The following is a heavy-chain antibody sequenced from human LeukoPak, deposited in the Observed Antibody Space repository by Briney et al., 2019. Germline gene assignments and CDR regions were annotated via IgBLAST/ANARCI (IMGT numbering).Heavy chain of an antibody. CDR2: INPDSGFT. D-gene: IGHD3-16*01. J-gene: IGHJ4*02. Sequence: GASVKVSCKASGYTFTDDYMHWVRHAPGRGLEFMGWINPDSGFTNYAQKFKGRVTMTRDTSISTAYLEVTSLTSDDTAVYYCAPTAEAYTSWWKVWGQGTLVTVSS. CDR3: APTAEAYTSWWKV. CDR1: GYTFTDDY. V-gene: IGHV1-2*02.